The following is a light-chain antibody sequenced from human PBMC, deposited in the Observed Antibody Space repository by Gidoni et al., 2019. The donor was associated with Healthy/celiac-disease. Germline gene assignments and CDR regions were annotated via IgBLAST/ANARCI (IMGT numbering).Light chain of an antibody. V-gene: IGKV1-39*01. CDR1: QSISSY. Sequence: DIQLTQPPSSLSASVGDRVTITCRASQSISSYLNWYQQKPGKAPKLLIYAASSLQSGVPSRFSGSGSGTDFTLTISSLQPEDFATFYCQQSYSTPPEFTFXGXTKVEIK. J-gene: IGKJ4*01. CDR3: QQSYSTPPEFT. CDR2: AAS.